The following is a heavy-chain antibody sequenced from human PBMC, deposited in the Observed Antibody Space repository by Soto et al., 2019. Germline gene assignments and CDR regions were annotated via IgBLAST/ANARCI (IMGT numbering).Heavy chain of an antibody. J-gene: IGHJ6*02. CDR2: IYYSGST. V-gene: IGHV4-39*01. CDR1: GGSISSSSYY. D-gene: IGHD3-10*01. Sequence: SETLSLTCTVSGGSISSSSYYWGWIRQPPGKGLEWIGSIYYSGSTYYNPSLKSRVTISVDTSKNQFSLKLSSVTAADTAVYYCARHQVYYGSGSYYPNYGMDVWGQGTTVTVSS. CDR3: ARHQVYYGSGSYYPNYGMDV.